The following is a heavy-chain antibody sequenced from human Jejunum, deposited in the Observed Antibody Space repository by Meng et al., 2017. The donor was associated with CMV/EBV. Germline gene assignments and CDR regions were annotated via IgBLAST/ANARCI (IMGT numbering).Heavy chain of an antibody. CDR2: IHPGGGSP. Sequence: FTPYYIHWVRQVPGQGLEWMGMIHPGGGSPPHAQKFQGRVTVSRDTSTSAVYMELSSLRSDDTAVYFCAREYCSTTTCSYNPHWFDPWGQGTLVTVSS. CDR3: AREYCSTTTCSYNPHWFDP. CDR1: FTPYY. J-gene: IGHJ5*02. V-gene: IGHV1-46*01. D-gene: IGHD2-2*01.